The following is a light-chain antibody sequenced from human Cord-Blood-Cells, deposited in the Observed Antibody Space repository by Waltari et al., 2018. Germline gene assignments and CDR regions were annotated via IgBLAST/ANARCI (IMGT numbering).Light chain of an antibody. CDR1: SSDVVSYNR. CDR2: EVS. Sequence: QSALTQPPSVSGSPGQSVTISCTGTSSDVVSYNRVSWYQQPPGTAPKPMIYEVSNRPSGVPDRFSGSKSGNTASLTISGLQAEDEADYYCSSYTSSSTVVFGGGTKLTVL. V-gene: IGLV2-18*02. J-gene: IGLJ2*01. CDR3: SSYTSSSTVV.